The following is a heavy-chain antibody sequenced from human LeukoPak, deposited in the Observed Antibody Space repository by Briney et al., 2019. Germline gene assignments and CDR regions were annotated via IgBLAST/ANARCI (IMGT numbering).Heavy chain of an antibody. CDR2: IYYSGST. D-gene: IGHD2-21*02. J-gene: IGHJ3*02. CDR1: GGSISSYY. V-gene: IGHV4-59*01. Sequence: PSETLSLTCTVSGGSISSYYWSWIRQPPGKGLEWIGYIYYSGSTNYNPSLKSRVTISVDTSKNQFSLKLSSVTAADTAAYYCARAGVVVTAILGDAFDIWGQGTMVTVSS. CDR3: ARAGVVVTAILGDAFDI.